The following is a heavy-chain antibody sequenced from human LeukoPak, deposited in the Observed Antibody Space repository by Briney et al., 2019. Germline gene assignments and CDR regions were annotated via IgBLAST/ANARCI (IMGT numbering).Heavy chain of an antibody. D-gene: IGHD2-21*02. CDR3: ASPVVTATAYYY. CDR1: GFTFSSYW. CDR2: INHNGNVN. V-gene: IGHV3-7*03. Sequence: GGSLRLSCAASGFTFSSYWMNWARQAPGKGLEWVASINHNGNVNYYVDSVKGRFTISRDNAKNSLYLQMNSLRAEDTAVYYCASPVVTATAYYYWGQGTLVTVSS. J-gene: IGHJ4*02.